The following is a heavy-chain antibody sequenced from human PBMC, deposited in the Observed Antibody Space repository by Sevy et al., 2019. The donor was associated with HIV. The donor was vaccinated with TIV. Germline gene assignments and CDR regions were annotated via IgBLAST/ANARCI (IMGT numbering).Heavy chain of an antibody. V-gene: IGHV3-21*01. CDR1: GFTFSSST. CDR3: ARDRGVGTSAYGMDV. D-gene: IGHD3-10*01. Sequence: GGSLRLSCAASGFTFSSSTMNWVRQAPGKGLEWVSSISSGSSYIYYGDSVKGRFTIARDNAKNQLYLQMNSLRAEDSAVYHCARDRGVGTSAYGMDVWGQGTTVTVSS. J-gene: IGHJ6*02. CDR2: ISSGSSYI.